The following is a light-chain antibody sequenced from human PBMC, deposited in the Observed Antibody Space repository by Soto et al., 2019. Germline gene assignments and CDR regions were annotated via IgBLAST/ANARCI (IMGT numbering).Light chain of an antibody. J-gene: IGLJ1*01. CDR3: SSYAGSSNV. V-gene: IGLV2-8*01. Sequence: SALTQPPSASGSPGQSVAISCTGTSSDVGGYNYVSWYQQHPGKAPKLMIYEVNKRPSGVPDRFSGSKSGDTASLTVCGLQAEDEGDYYCSSYAGSSNVFGTGTKVTVL. CDR2: EVN. CDR1: SSDVGGYNY.